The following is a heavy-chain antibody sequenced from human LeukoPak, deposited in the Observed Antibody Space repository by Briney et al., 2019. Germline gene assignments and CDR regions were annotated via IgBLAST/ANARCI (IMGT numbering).Heavy chain of an antibody. Sequence: GGSLRLSCAASGFTFSSYGMHWVRQAPGKGLEWVAVISYDGSNKYYADSVKGRFTISRDNSKNTLYLQMNSLRAEDTAVYYCAKVMVTTVTNYDYYYGMDVWGQGTTVTVPS. V-gene: IGHV3-30*18. CDR1: GFTFSSYG. CDR3: AKVMVTTVTNYDYYYGMDV. CDR2: ISYDGSNK. D-gene: IGHD4-17*01. J-gene: IGHJ6*02.